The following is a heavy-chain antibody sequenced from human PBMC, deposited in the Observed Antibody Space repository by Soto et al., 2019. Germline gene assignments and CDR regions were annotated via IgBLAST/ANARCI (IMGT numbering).Heavy chain of an antibody. V-gene: IGHV4-4*07. CDR2: IYATGTT. J-gene: IGHJ5*02. CDR1: GASISGFY. D-gene: IGHD1-1*01. Sequence: SETLSLTCTVSGASISGFYWSWIRKSAGKGLEWIGRIYATGTTDYNPSLKSRVMMSVDTSKKQFSLKLRSVTAADTAVYYCVRDGTKTLRDWFDPWCQGISVTVSS. CDR3: VRDGTKTLRDWFDP.